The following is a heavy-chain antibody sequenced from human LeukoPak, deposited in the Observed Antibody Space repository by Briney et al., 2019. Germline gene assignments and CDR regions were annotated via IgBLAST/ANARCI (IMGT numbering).Heavy chain of an antibody. D-gene: IGHD3-22*01. CDR2: IYYSGST. CDR1: GGSISSYY. Sequence: PSETLSLTCTVSGGSISSYYWSWIRQPPGKGLEWIGYIYYSGSTNYNPSLKSRVTISVDTSKNQFSLKLSSVTAADTAVYYCASHLDSSGFDAFDIWGQGTMVTVSS. J-gene: IGHJ3*02. V-gene: IGHV4-59*01. CDR3: ASHLDSSGFDAFDI.